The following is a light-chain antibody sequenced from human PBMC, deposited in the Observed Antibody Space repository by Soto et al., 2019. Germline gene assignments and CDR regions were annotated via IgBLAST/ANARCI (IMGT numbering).Light chain of an antibody. CDR2: DVT. CDR3: SSYTNKNTLL. J-gene: IGLJ3*02. Sequence: QSALTQPASVSGSPGQSITISCTGTSSDVGGYDHVSWYQQHPGKAPKLIIYDVTVRPSGISPHFSGSKSDNTASLAVSGVQPEDEADYYCSSYTNKNTLLFGGGTKLTVL. V-gene: IGLV2-14*03. CDR1: SSDVGGYDH.